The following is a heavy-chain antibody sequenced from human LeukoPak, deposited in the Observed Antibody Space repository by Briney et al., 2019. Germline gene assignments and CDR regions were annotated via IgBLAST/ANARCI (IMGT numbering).Heavy chain of an antibody. CDR2: IIPIFGTA. J-gene: IGHJ6*02. CDR3: ARDVRGYSGYEEGSYYYYGMDV. D-gene: IGHD5-12*01. V-gene: IGHV1-69*13. CDR1: GGTFSSYA. Sequence: SVKVSCKASGGTFSSYAISWVRQAPGQGLEWMGGIIPIFGTANYAQKFQGRVTITADESTSTAYMELSSLRSEDTAVYYCARDVRGYSGYEEGSYYYYGMDVWGQGTTVTVSS.